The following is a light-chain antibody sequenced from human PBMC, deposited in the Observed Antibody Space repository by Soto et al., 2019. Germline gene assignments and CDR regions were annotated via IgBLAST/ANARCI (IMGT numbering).Light chain of an antibody. CDR1: QSISSW. CDR2: KAS. CDR3: QQYNSYPRT. Sequence: DIQMTQSPSTLSASVGDRVTITCRARQSISSWLAWYQQKPGKAPKLLIYKASSLESGVPSTFSGGGSGTEFTLTISSLQPDDFATYYCQQYNSYPRTFGQGTKLEIK. V-gene: IGKV1-5*03. J-gene: IGKJ2*01.